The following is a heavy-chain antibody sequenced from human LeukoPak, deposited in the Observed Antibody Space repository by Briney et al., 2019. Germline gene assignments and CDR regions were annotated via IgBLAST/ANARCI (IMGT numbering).Heavy chain of an antibody. V-gene: IGHV4-4*09. CDR1: GGSISSFY. J-gene: IGHJ5*02. D-gene: IGHD6-19*01. CDR2: IYTSGST. Sequence: SETLSLTCTVSGGSISSFYWSWVREPPGEGLEWIGYIYTSGSTNYNPSLKSRVTISVDTSKNQFSLKLSSVTAADTAVYYCARLVAVAEWFDPWGQGTLVTVSS. CDR3: ARLVAVAEWFDP.